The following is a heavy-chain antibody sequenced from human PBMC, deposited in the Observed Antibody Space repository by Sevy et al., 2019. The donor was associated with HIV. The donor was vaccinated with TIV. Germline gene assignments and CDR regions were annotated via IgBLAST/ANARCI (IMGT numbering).Heavy chain of an antibody. CDR1: GFSFDSYG. J-gene: IGHJ6*03. Sequence: GGSLRLSCAVSGFSFDSYGMTWVRQAPGKGLEWVSGISGSGTRTYYADSVKGRFIISRDNSKNTLYLQMNSLRSEGTSRDYCAKGGGGHYDPDEIGYYFYYYNMDVWGKGTTVTVSS. V-gene: IGHV3-23*01. CDR2: ISGSGTRT. D-gene: IGHD3-22*01. CDR3: AKGGGGHYDPDEIGYYFYYYNMDV.